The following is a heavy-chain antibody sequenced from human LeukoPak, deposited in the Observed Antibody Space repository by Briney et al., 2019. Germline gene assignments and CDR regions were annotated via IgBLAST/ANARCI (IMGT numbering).Heavy chain of an antibody. J-gene: IGHJ3*02. V-gene: IGHV6-1*01. D-gene: IGHD2-2*02. Sequence: SQTLSLTCAISGDSVSSNSAAWNWIRQSPSRGLEWLGRTYYRSKWYNDYAVSVKSRITINPDTSKNQFSLKLSSVTAADTAVYYCAREHCSSTSCYTPSADHDAFDIWGQGTMVTVSS. CDR2: TYYRSKWYN. CDR1: GDSVSSNSAA. CDR3: AREHCSSTSCYTPSADHDAFDI.